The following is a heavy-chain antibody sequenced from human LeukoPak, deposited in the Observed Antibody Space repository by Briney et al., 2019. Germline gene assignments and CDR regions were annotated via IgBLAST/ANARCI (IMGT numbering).Heavy chain of an antibody. J-gene: IGHJ3*02. V-gene: IGHV3-53*01. D-gene: IGHD1-14*01. CDR1: GFTVSSNY. CDR2: IYSGGST. Sequence: GGSLRLSCAASGFTVSSNYMSWVRQAPGKGLEWVSVIYSGGSTYYADSVKGRFTISRDNAKNSLYLQMNSLRAEDTAVYYCAMGLTSTHDAFDIWGQGTMVTVSS. CDR3: AMGLTSTHDAFDI.